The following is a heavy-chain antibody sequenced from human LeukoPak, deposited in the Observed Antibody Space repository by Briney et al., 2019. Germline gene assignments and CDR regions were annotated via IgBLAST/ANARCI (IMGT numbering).Heavy chain of an antibody. D-gene: IGHD5-18*01. CDR2: TYYRSKWYN. Sequence: SQTLSLTCAISGDSVSSNSAAWNWIRQSPSRGLEWLGRTYYRSKWYNDYAVSVKSRITINPDTSKNQFSLQLNSVTPEDTAVYYCAKSARFGYSYGDYYYYMDVWGKGTTVTVSS. CDR3: AKSARFGYSYGDYYYYMDV. J-gene: IGHJ6*03. V-gene: IGHV6-1*01. CDR1: GDSVSSNSAA.